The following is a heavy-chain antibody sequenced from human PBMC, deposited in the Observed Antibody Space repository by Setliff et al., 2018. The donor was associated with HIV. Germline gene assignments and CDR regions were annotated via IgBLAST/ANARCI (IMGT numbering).Heavy chain of an antibody. J-gene: IGHJ4*02. CDR1: GYIFLGYD. V-gene: IGHV1-18*04. Sequence: ASVKVSCKSSGYIFLGYDISWVRQAPGQGLEWMGWIDVNKGNTNYAEKFQGRVTLTTDTSTNTAYMEGRSLTSDDTAVYYCASGTTLARGVISFDYWGQGTQVTVSS. D-gene: IGHD3-10*01. CDR2: IDVNKGNT. CDR3: ASGTTLARGVISFDY.